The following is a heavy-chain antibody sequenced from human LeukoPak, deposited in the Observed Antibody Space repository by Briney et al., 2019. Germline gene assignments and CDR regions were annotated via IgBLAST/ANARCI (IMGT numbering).Heavy chain of an antibody. V-gene: IGHV3-23*01. CDR2: ISGSGGST. J-gene: IGHJ4*02. CDR3: AKGKWRYFDY. Sequence: QPGGSLRLSCAASGFTFSTYVMSWVRQAPGKGLEWVSAISGSGGSTYYADSVKGRFTISRDNSKNTLYLQMNSLGADDTAVYYCAKGKWRYFDYWGQGTLVTVSS. D-gene: IGHD2-15*01. CDR1: GFTFSTYV.